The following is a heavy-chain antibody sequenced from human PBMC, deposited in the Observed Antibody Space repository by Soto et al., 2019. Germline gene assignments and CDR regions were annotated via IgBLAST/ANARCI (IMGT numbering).Heavy chain of an antibody. CDR2: INAGNGNT. Sequence: ASVKVSCKASGYTFTSYAMHWVRQAPGQRLERMGWINAGNGNTKYSQKFQGRVTITRDTSASTAYMELSSLRSEDTAVYYCASPTHSSSWYPDYYYGMDVWGQGTTVTVSS. D-gene: IGHD6-13*01. CDR1: GYTFTSYA. V-gene: IGHV1-3*01. J-gene: IGHJ6*02. CDR3: ASPTHSSSWYPDYYYGMDV.